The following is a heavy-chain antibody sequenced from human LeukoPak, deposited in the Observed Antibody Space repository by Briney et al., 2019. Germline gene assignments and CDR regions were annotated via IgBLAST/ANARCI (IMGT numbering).Heavy chain of an antibody. V-gene: IGHV4-4*07. D-gene: IGHD4-11*01. CDR3: ASPSDYSDYYYYIDV. CDR2: IYTGGST. CDR1: GGSISSYY. Sequence: PSETLSLTCTVSGGSISSYYWSWIRQPAGKGLEWIGRIYTGGSTNYNPSLKSRVTISVDTSKNQFSLQLNSVTAADTAVYYCASPSDYSDYYYYIDVWGKGTTVTVSS. J-gene: IGHJ6*03.